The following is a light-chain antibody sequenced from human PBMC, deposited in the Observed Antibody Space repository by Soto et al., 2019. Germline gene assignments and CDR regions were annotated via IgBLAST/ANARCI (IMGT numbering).Light chain of an antibody. Sequence: QSVLTQPPSVSGAPGQRVTVSCTGSSSNIGAGYPVHWYQQLPGTAPKLLVAGNRPSGVPDRFSVSKSGASASLAITGLQAEDEADYYCQSYDSSLSRRWVFGGGTKLTVL. CDR3: QSYDSSLSRRWV. CDR2: G. V-gene: IGLV1-40*01. CDR1: SSNIGAGYP. J-gene: IGLJ3*02.